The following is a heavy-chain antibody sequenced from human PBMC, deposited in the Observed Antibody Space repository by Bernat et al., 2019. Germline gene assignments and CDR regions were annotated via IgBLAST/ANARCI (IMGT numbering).Heavy chain of an antibody. Sequence: EVQLVESGGGLVQPGGSLRLSCAASGFTFSSYAMSWVRQAPGKGLEWVSAISGSGGSTYYADSVKGRFTISRDNSKNTLYLQMNSLRAEDTAVYYCARVWNGPQVVVPADEPTPFYYMDVWGKGTTVTVSS. CDR1: GFTFSSYA. CDR3: ARVWNGPQVVVPADEPTPFYYMDV. V-gene: IGHV3-23*04. J-gene: IGHJ6*03. CDR2: ISGSGGST. D-gene: IGHD2-2*01.